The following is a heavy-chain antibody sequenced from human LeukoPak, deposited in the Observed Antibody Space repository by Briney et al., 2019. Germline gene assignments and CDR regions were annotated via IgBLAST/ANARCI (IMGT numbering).Heavy chain of an antibody. CDR3: ARGDPQLGLDAFDI. Sequence: SETLSLTCTVSGGSISSYYWSWIRQPAGKGLEWIGRIYTSGSTNYNPSLKSRVTMSVDTSKNQFSLKLSSVTAADTAVYYCARGDPQLGLDAFDIWGQGTMVTVSS. CDR2: IYTSGST. CDR1: GGSISSYY. V-gene: IGHV4-4*07. J-gene: IGHJ3*02. D-gene: IGHD6-13*01.